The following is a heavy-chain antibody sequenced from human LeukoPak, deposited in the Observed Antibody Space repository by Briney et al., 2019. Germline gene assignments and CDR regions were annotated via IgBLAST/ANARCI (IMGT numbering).Heavy chain of an antibody. CDR3: MSDLDN. CDR1: GFTFSNAW. V-gene: IGHV3-15*01. CDR2: IKTKGEGGTV. Sequence: PGGSLRLSCAASGFTFSNAWMTWVRQAQGKGLEWVGRIKTKGEGGTVDYAAPVEGRFTISRDDSKNTLYLQMNSLKTEDTAIYYCMSDLDNWGQGTLVTVSS. J-gene: IGHJ4*02.